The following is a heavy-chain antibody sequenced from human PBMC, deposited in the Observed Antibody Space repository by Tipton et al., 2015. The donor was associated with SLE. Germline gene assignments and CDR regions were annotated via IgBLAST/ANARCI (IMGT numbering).Heavy chain of an antibody. CDR1: GGSFSGYY. D-gene: IGHD1-7*01. Sequence: LRLSCAVYGGSFSGYYWSWIRQPPGKGLEWIGEINHSGSTNYNPSLKSRVTISRDTSEKQVSLKLTSVTAADTAVYYCARYLDWNYTFIDFWGQGSLVTVSS. CDR3: ARYLDWNYTFIDF. CDR2: INHSGST. J-gene: IGHJ4*02. V-gene: IGHV4-34*01.